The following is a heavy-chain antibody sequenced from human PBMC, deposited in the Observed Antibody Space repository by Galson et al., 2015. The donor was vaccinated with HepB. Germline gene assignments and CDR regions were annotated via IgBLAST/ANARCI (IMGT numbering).Heavy chain of an antibody. J-gene: IGHJ3*02. Sequence: LRLSCAASGFTFSTYSMTWVRQAPGKGLEWIGEIFHSGSTNYNPALRSRVTMSIDTSKNQFSLRLTSVTAADAAVYYCAATYTNGPSLEAFESWGQGTVITVSS. CDR1: GFTFSTYS. CDR3: AATYTNGPSLEAFES. V-gene: IGHV4-34*08. CDR2: IFHSGST. D-gene: IGHD2-8*01.